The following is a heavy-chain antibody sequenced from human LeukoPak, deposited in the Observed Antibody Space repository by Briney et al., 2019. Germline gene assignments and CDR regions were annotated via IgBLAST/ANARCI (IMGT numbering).Heavy chain of an antibody. J-gene: IGHJ4*02. V-gene: IGHV3-30*18. Sequence: GGSLRLSCAASGFTFSSYGMHWVRQAPGKGLEWVAVISYDGSNKYYADSVKGRFTITRDNSKNTLYLQMNSLRAEDTAVYYCAKVSPCSGGSCSTTNPFFDYWGQGTLVTVSS. CDR3: AKVSPCSGGSCSTTNPFFDY. CDR1: GFTFSSYG. D-gene: IGHD2-15*01. CDR2: ISYDGSNK.